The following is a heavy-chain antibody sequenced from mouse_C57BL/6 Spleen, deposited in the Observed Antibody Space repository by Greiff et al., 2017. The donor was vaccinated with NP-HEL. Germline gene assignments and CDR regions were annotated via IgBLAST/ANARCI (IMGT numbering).Heavy chain of an antibody. CDR2: IDPEDGET. J-gene: IGHJ1*03. D-gene: IGHD2-12*01. V-gene: IGHV14-2*01. CDR1: GFNIKDYY. Sequence: VQLQQSGAELVKPGASVKLSCTASGFNIKDYYMHWVKQRTEQGLEWIGRIDPEDGETKYAPKFQGKATITADTSSNTAYLQLSSLTSEATSVYYGARNYSNDDWYFDVWGTGTTVTVSS. CDR3: ARNYSNDDWYFDV.